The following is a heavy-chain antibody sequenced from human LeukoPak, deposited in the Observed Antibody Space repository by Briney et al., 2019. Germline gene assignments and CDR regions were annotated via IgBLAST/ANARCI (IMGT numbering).Heavy chain of an antibody. V-gene: IGHV3-11*01. CDR1: GFTFSDYY. Sequence: GGSLRLSCAASGFTFSDYYMSWIRQAPGKGLGWVSYISSGGTTIYYADSVKGRFTISRDNAQNSLYLQMNSLRAEDTAVYYCARSPSIAPRPDYWGQGTLVTVSS. D-gene: IGHD6-6*01. CDR2: ISSGGTTI. CDR3: ARSPSIAPRPDY. J-gene: IGHJ4*02.